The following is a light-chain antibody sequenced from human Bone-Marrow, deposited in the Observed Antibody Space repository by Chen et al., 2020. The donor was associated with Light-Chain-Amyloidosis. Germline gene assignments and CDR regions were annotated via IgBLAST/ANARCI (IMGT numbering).Light chain of an antibody. Sequence: SYVLTQPPSVSVAPGQTATITCGGTGIGSPKVHWYQQKAGQAPVMVVYDDTDRPAGIPERFSGSKSGNAATLTITRVEAGDEADYYCQVWEGSSDEVVFGGGTRLTVL. J-gene: IGLJ3*02. V-gene: IGLV3-21*02. CDR2: DDT. CDR3: QVWEGSSDEVV. CDR1: GIGSPK.